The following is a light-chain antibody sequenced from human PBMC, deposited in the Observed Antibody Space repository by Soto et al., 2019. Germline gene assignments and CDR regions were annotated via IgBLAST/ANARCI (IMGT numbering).Light chain of an antibody. Sequence: EIVLTQSPGTPSLSPGERVTLSCRASQSVSSYLAWYQQKPGQAPRLLMYGASTRATGIPDRFSGSGSGTDFTLTISRLEPEDFAVYYCQQYGSSPRTFGQGTKVEIK. V-gene: IGKV3-20*01. CDR2: GAS. CDR3: QQYGSSPRT. J-gene: IGKJ1*01. CDR1: QSVSSY.